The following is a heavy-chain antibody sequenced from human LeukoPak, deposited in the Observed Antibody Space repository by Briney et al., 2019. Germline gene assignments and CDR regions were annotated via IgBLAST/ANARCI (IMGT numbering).Heavy chain of an antibody. V-gene: IGHV3-7*01. D-gene: IGHD3-10*02. CDR2: INQDGTEK. CDR1: GFSFTTYW. CDR3: AELGITMIGGV. J-gene: IGHJ6*04. Sequence: QPGGSLRLSCAASGFSFTTYWMGWVRQAPGKGLEWVANINQDGTEKYYVDSVRGRFTISRDNAKNSLYLQMNSLRAEDTAVYYCAELGITMIGGVWGKGTTVTISS.